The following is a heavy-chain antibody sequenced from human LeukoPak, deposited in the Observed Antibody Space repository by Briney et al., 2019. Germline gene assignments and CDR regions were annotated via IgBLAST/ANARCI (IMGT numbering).Heavy chain of an antibody. CDR1: GFTFSSYA. D-gene: IGHD1-26*01. CDR2: ITTNGDKT. CDR3: ARGGATTLFDY. V-gene: IGHV3-64*01. J-gene: IGHJ4*02. Sequence: PGGSLRLSCAASGFTFSSYAMHWVRQAPGKGLEYVSAITTNGDKTYYGNSVKGRFTISRDNSKNTLYLQMGSLRIEDMAVYYCARGGATTLFDYWGQGTLATVSS.